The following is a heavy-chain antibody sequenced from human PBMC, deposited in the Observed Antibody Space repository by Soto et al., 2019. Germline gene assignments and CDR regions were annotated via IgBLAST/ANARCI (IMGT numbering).Heavy chain of an antibody. CDR2: ISYDGSNT. D-gene: IGHD1-26*01. J-gene: IGHJ4*02. CDR1: GFTFSSYG. Sequence: QVHLVESGGGVVQPGRSLRLSCAASGFTFSSYGMHWVRQAPGKGLEWVAVISYDGSNTYFADSVKGRFTISRDNSKNTLYLQMNSRRAEDTAMYYCAKEPQGPESWDGHWGQGTLVTVSS. CDR3: AKEPQGPESWDGH. V-gene: IGHV3-30*18.